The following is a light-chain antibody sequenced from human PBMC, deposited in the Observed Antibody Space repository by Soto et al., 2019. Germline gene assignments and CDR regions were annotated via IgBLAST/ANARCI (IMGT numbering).Light chain of an antibody. CDR3: GTWDSSLTGFVV. CDR1: SSNIGNNY. J-gene: IGLJ2*01. CDR2: DNN. V-gene: IGLV1-51*01. Sequence: QSVLTQPPSVSAAPGQKVTISCSGSSSNIGNNYVSWYQQLPGTAPKLLIYDNNKRPSEIPDRFSGSKSGTSATLGITGLQTGDEADYYCGTWDSSLTGFVVFGGGTKLTVL.